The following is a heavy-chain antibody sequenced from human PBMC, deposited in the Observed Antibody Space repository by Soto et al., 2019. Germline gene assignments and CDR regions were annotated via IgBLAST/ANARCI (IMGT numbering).Heavy chain of an antibody. CDR1: GYIFTSYW. D-gene: IGHD6-6*01. J-gene: IGHJ4*02. CDR2: IDPSDSYT. Sequence: PGESLKISCKGSGYIFTSYWIDWVRQVPGKGLEWMGRIDPSDSYTNDSPSLQGRVAISADKSISTAYLQWSSLKASDTAMYFCARLMRAAPRGVAEVGTKNSGDYWGQGTLVTVSS. V-gene: IGHV5-10-1*01. CDR3: ARLMRAAPRGVAEVGTKNSGDY.